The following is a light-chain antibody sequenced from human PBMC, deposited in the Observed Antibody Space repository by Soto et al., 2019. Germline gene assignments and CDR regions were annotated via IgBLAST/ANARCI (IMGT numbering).Light chain of an antibody. CDR1: NSNIGKNY. J-gene: IGLJ2*01. Sequence: QSVLTQPPSVSAAPGQEVTISCSGTNSNIGKNYVSWYQHLPGTAPKLLIYDDDKRPSGIPDRFSGSKSGTSATLGITGLLTGDEADYFCGTWDRSLNTGIFGGGTKLTVL. V-gene: IGLV1-51*01. CDR3: GTWDRSLNTGI. CDR2: DDD.